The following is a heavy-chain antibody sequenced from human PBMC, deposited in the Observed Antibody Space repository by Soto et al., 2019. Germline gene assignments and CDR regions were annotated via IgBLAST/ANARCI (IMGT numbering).Heavy chain of an antibody. D-gene: IGHD6-19*01. Sequence: QVYLVESGGGVVQPGGSLRLSCAASGFTFSTSVMHWVRQAPGEGLQWVAVTSHDGATIIYADSVKGRFTISRDNSKNMLYLQMNTLRVEDTAVYYCAKEAGSSGRAGWSDPWGQGTLVAVSS. CDR2: TSHDGATI. J-gene: IGHJ5*02. V-gene: IGHV3-30*18. CDR3: AKEAGSSGRAGWSDP. CDR1: GFTFSTSV.